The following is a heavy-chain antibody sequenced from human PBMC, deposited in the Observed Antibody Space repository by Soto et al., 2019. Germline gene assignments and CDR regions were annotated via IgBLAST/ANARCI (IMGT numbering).Heavy chain of an antibody. V-gene: IGHV3-64*01. Sequence: GGSLIVSCGGSGFPFSSHFMSWVRQAPGKGLEYVSAISSNGGSTYYANSVKGRFTISRDNSKNTLYLQMGSLRAEDMAVYYCARDPVTYYDILTGPYFDYWGQGTLVTV. J-gene: IGHJ4*02. D-gene: IGHD3-9*01. CDR1: GFPFSSHF. CDR3: ARDPVTYYDILTGPYFDY. CDR2: ISSNGGST.